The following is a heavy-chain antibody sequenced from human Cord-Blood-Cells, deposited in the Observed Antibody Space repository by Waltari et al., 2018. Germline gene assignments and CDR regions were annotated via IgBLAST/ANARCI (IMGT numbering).Heavy chain of an antibody. CDR3: TRGNDYGDY. Sequence: EVQLVESGGGLVQPGGSLKLSCAASGFTFSGSAMHWVRQASGKVLECVGRIRSKANSYATAYAASVKGRFTISRDDSKNTAYLQMNSLKTEDTAVYYCTRGNDYGDYWGQGTLVTVSS. V-gene: IGHV3-73*01. J-gene: IGHJ4*02. CDR2: IRSKANSYAT. D-gene: IGHD2-8*01. CDR1: GFTFSGSA.